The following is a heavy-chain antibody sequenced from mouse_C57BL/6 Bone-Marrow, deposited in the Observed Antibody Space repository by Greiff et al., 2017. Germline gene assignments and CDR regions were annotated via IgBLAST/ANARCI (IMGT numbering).Heavy chain of an antibody. CDR1: GFSLTSYA. J-gene: IGHJ2*01. D-gene: IGHD1-1*01. V-gene: IGHV2-9-1*01. CDR3: ARNQDYGSVFDY. CDR2: IWTGGGT. Sequence: VKVVESGPGLVAPSQSLSITCTVSGFSLTSYAISWVRQPPGKGLEWLGVIWTGGGTTYNSALNSRLSISKDNSKSQVFLKMNSLQTDDTARYDCARNQDYGSVFDYGGQGTTLTVSS.